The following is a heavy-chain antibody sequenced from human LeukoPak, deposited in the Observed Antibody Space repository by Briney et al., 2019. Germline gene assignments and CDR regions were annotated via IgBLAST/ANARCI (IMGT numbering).Heavy chain of an antibody. D-gene: IGHD6-19*01. CDR1: GFTFSSYG. J-gene: IGHJ4*02. Sequence: GRSLRLSCAASGFTFSSYGMHWVRQAPGKGLEWVAVVSYDGSNKYYADSVKGRFAISRDNSKKTLYLQMNRLRGDDTAVYYCAKLDLSHLYSSGYLDSWGQGTLVTVSS. CDR3: AKLDLSHLYSSGYLDS. CDR2: VSYDGSNK. V-gene: IGHV3-30*18.